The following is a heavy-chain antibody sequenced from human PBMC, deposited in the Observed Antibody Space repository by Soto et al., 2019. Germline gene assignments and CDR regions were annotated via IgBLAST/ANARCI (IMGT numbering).Heavy chain of an antibody. CDR2: TLPMLGIA. CDR1: GGTFSRWT. Sequence: QVQLVQSGAEVKKPGSSVKVFCKASGGTFSRWTVSWVRQAPGQGLEWMGRTLPMLGIANYAQKFQGRVTISADKSTSTAYMELSSLRSDDTAVYYCAREGIAAAGAFDYWGQGTLVTVSP. D-gene: IGHD6-13*01. CDR3: AREGIAAAGAFDY. V-gene: IGHV1-69*08. J-gene: IGHJ4*02.